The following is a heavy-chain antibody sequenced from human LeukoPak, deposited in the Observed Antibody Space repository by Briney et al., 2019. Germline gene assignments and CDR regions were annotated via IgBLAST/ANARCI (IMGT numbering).Heavy chain of an antibody. CDR1: GFTFSSYS. Sequence: GGSLRLSCAASGFTFSSYSMNWVRQAPGKGLEWVSYISSSGSTIYYADSVKGRFTISRDNAKNSLYLQMNSLRAEDTAVYYCASASLWFGTHGRYFQHWGQGTLVTVSS. D-gene: IGHD3-10*01. CDR2: ISSSGSTI. J-gene: IGHJ1*01. V-gene: IGHV3-48*04. CDR3: ASASLWFGTHGRYFQH.